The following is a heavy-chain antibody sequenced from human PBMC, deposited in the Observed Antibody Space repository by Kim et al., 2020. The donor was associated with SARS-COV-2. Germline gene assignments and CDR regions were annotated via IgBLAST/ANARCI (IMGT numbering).Heavy chain of an antibody. CDR3: VKGERKGRVGKVARPFFYYDGMDV. V-gene: IGHV3-23*01. D-gene: IGHD1-1*01. CDR1: GFTFSSYA. CDR2: ISGSGGST. J-gene: IGHJ6*02. Sequence: GGSLRLSCAASGFTFSSYAMTWVRQAPGKGLEWVSAISGSGGSTYYADSVKGRFTISRDNPKSTLFLQMNSLRVDDTAVYYCVKGERKGRVGKVARPFFYYDGMDVWGQGTSVTV.